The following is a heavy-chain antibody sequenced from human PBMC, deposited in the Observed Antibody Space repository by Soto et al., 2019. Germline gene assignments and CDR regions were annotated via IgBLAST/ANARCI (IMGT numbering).Heavy chain of an antibody. CDR1: GFTFSSYA. D-gene: IGHD6-13*01. CDR3: ARDRRSWDFYYYYGMDV. V-gene: IGHV3-30-3*01. CDR2: ISYDGSNK. J-gene: IGHJ6*02. Sequence: GGSLRLSCAASGFTFSSYAMHWVRQAPGKGLEWVAVISYDGSNKYYADSVKGRFTISRDNSKNTLYLQMNSLRAEDTAVYYCARDRRSWDFYYYYGMDVWGQGNTVTVSS.